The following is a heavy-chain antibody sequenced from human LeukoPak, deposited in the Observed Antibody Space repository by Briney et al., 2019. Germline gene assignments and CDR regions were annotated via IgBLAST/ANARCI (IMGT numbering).Heavy chain of an antibody. V-gene: IGHV4-30-2*01. Sequence: PSQTLSLTCAVSGGSLSSGGYSWSWIRQPPGKGLEWIGYIYHSGSTYYNPSLKSRVTISVDRSKNQFSLKLSSVTAADTAVYYCARDGGQYCSSTSCYAFDIWGQGTMVTVSS. CDR1: GGSLSSGGYS. CDR3: ARDGGQYCSSTSCYAFDI. D-gene: IGHD2-2*01. CDR2: IYHSGST. J-gene: IGHJ3*02.